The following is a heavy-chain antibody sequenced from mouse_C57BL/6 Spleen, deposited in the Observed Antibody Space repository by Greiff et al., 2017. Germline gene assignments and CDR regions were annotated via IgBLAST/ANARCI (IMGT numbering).Heavy chain of an antibody. J-gene: IGHJ4*01. V-gene: IGHV1-54*01. CDR3: AIYSCYAMDY. Sequence: VQLQESGAELVRPGASVKVSCKASGYAFTNYLIEWVQQRPGQGLEWIGVINPGSGGTNYNEEFKGKATLTADKSTSTAYMQRSSLTSEDSAVYFCAIYSCYAMDYWGQGTSVTVSS. CDR2: INPGSGGT. CDR1: GYAFTNYL. D-gene: IGHD2-1*01.